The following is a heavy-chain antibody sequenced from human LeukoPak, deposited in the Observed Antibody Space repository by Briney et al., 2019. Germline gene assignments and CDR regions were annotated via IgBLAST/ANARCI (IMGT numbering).Heavy chain of an antibody. Sequence: PGGSLRLSCAASGFSFSSFTMYWVRQAPGKGLEWVSVIYSGGSTYYADSVKGRFTISRDNSKNTLYLQMNSLRAEDTAVYYCARETRSGSYGYWGQGTLVTVSS. V-gene: IGHV3-53*01. CDR3: ARETRSGSYGY. CDR1: GFSFSSFT. D-gene: IGHD1-26*01. J-gene: IGHJ4*02. CDR2: IYSGGST.